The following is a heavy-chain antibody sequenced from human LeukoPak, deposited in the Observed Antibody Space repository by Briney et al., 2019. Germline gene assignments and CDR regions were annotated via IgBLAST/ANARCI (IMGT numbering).Heavy chain of an antibody. CDR1: GGSISSGDYY. D-gene: IGHD3-10*01. Sequence: SETLSLTCTVSGGSISSGDYYWSWIRQPPGKGLEWIGYIYYSGSTYYNPPLKSRVTISVDTSKNQFSLKLSSVTAADTAVYYCAREVGLYYYGSGSSYFDYWGQGTLVTVSS. J-gene: IGHJ4*02. CDR2: IYYSGST. V-gene: IGHV4-30-4*01. CDR3: AREVGLYYYGSGSSYFDY.